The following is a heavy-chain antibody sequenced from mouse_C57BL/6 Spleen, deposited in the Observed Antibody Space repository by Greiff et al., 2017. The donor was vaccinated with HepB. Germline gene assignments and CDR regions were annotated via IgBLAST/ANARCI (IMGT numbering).Heavy chain of an antibody. CDR1: GYSFTGYF. D-gene: IGHD1-1*01. J-gene: IGHJ4*01. Sequence: EVKLQESGPELVKPGDSVKISCKASGYSFTGYFMNWVMQSHGKSLEWIGRINPYNGDTFYNQKFKGKATLTVDKSSSTAHMELRSLTSEDSAVYYCARRGTGSSYGNYYAMDYWGQGTSVTVSS. V-gene: IGHV1-20*01. CDR3: ARRGTGSSYGNYYAMDY. CDR2: INPYNGDT.